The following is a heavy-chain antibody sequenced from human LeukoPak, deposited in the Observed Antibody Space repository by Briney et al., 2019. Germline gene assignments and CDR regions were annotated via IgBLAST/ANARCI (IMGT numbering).Heavy chain of an antibody. D-gene: IGHD3-10*01. CDR3: AREGYYGSGSYHY. J-gene: IGHJ4*02. Sequence: GGSLRLSCAASGFSFSTYGMHWVRQAPGKGLEWVAFIYYDGRNKFYADSVKGRFTIPRDNSKNTLYLQMNSLRAEDTAVFYCAREGYYGSGSYHYWGQGTLVTVSS. CDR2: IYYDGRNK. CDR1: GFSFSTYG. V-gene: IGHV3-30*19.